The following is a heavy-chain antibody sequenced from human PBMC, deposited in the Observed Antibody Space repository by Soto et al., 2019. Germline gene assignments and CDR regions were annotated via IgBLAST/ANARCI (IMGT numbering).Heavy chain of an antibody. J-gene: IGHJ4*02. Sequence: LSLTCTVSGGSISSGNYYWSWIRQPPGKGLEWIGFISYSGSAYYNPSLKSRVTISVDTSKNQFSLNLSFVTAADTAVYYCATMGTPATGLYYFDYWGQGTLVTVSS. CDR1: GGSISSGNYY. CDR3: ATMGTPATGLYYFDY. D-gene: IGHD2-15*01. CDR2: ISYSGSA. V-gene: IGHV4-30-4*01.